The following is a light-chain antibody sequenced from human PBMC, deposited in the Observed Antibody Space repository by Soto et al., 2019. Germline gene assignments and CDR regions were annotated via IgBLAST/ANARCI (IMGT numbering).Light chain of an antibody. CDR3: QQYNSYGLT. J-gene: IGKJ4*01. V-gene: IGKV1-5*01. CDR2: DAS. Sequence: DIQMTQAPSTLAASVGDRVTITGRASQSISSWLAWYQQKPGKAPKLLIYDASSLESGVPSRFSGSGSGTEFTLTISSLQPDDFATYYGQQYNSYGLTFGGGTKVELK. CDR1: QSISSW.